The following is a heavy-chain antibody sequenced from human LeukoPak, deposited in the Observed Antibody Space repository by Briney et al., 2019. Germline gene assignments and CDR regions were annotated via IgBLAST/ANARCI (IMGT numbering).Heavy chain of an antibody. CDR1: GYSFTSYW. Sequence: GESLKISCKGSGYSFTSYWITWVRQLPGKGLEWMGRIGPSDSYTNYNPAFQGHVTISADKSISTAYLQWSSLKASDTAMYYCARRGYGDYVFDYWGQGTLVTVSS. CDR2: IGPSDSYT. V-gene: IGHV5-10-1*01. J-gene: IGHJ4*02. CDR3: ARRGYGDYVFDY. D-gene: IGHD4-17*01.